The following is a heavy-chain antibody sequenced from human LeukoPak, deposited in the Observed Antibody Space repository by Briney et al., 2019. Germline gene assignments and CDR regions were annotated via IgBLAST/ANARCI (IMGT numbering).Heavy chain of an antibody. CDR1: GYSFTSYW. V-gene: IGHV5-51*01. D-gene: IGHD3-22*01. Sequence: GESLKISCKGSGYSFTSYWIGWVRQMPGKGLEWMGIIYPGDSDTRYSPSFQGQVTISADKSISTAYLQWSSLKASDTAMYYCARGPPGLVKPYGSSGYYPFDYWGQGTLVTVSS. CDR3: ARGPPGLVKPYGSSGYYPFDY. CDR2: IYPGDSDT. J-gene: IGHJ4*02.